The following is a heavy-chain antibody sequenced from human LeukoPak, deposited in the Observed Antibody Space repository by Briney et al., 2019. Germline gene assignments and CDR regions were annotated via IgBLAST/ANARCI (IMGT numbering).Heavy chain of an antibody. CDR1: GITFSNAR. V-gene: IGHV3-15*01. J-gene: IGHJ4*02. Sequence: GGALRPSCAASGITFSNARISWVRQAPGKGLELVGRIKSKTDGGTTDYAAPVKGRFTISRDDSKNTLYLQMNSLKTEDTAVYYCTTRSEGTVDYWGQGTLVTVSS. CDR2: IKSKTDGGTT. CDR3: TTRSEGTVDY.